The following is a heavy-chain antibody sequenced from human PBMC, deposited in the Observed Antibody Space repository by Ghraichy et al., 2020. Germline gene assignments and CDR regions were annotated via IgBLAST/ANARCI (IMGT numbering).Heavy chain of an antibody. CDR3: AKVESSGWRKPYYYYGMDV. CDR2: ISGSGGST. D-gene: IGHD6-19*01. Sequence: GGSLRLSCAASGFTFSSYAMSWVRQAPGKGLEWVSAISGSGGSTYYADSVKGRFTISRDNSKNTLYLQMNSLRAEDTAVYYCAKVESSGWRKPYYYYGMDVWGQGTTVTVSS. V-gene: IGHV3-23*01. J-gene: IGHJ6*02. CDR1: GFTFSSYA.